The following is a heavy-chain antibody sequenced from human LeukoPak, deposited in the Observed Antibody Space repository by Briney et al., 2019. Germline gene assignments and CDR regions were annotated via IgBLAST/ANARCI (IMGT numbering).Heavy chain of an antibody. V-gene: IGHV3-21*01. CDR1: GFTFSSYS. CDR3: ARENDSGWYSGY. CDR2: ISSSSSYI. D-gene: IGHD6-19*01. J-gene: IGHJ4*02. Sequence: PGGSLRLSCAASGFTFSSYSMNWVRQAPGKGLEWVSSISSSSSYIYYADSVKGRFTISRDNAENSLYLQMNSLRAEDTAVYYCARENDSGWYSGYWGQGTLVTVSS.